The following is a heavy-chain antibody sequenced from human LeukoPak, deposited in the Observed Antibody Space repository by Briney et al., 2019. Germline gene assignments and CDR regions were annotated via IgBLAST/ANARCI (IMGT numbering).Heavy chain of an antibody. CDR3: AKYTAAARGSFGY. V-gene: IGHV4-59*08. Sequence: SETLSLTCTVSGGSISSDYWSWIRQPPGKGLEWIGYVYYTGSTNYNPSLTSRVTTSLHTPKNQFSLSLSSVTAADTAVYYCAKYTAAARGSFGYWGQGTLVTVSS. J-gene: IGHJ4*02. D-gene: IGHD6-25*01. CDR1: GGSISSDY. CDR2: VYYTGST.